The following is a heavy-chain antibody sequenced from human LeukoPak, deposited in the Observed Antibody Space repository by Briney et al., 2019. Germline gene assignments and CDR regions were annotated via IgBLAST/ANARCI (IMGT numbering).Heavy chain of an antibody. Sequence: GASVKVSCKASGYTFTSYGISWVRQAPGQGLEWMGWISAYNGNTNYAQKLQGRVTMTTDTSTSTAYMELRSLRSDDTAVYYCARGPAGLHPYCSGGSCPHYFDYWGQGTLVTLSS. CDR2: ISAYNGNT. V-gene: IGHV1-18*01. J-gene: IGHJ4*02. D-gene: IGHD2-15*01. CDR3: ARGPAGLHPYCSGGSCPHYFDY. CDR1: GYTFTSYG.